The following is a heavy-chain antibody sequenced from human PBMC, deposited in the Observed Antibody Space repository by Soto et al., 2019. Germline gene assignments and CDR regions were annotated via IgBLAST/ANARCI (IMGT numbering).Heavy chain of an antibody. D-gene: IGHD4-4*01. CDR2: IYHTGTT. CDR3: ATNYDYRIDY. J-gene: IGHJ4*02. CDR1: GGSVISSGGYS. Sequence: SETLSLTCAVSGGSVISSGGYSWSWIRQPPGKGLEWLGYIYHTGTTFYNPSLKSRVTISIDRSKNQFSLKLNSVTAADTAVYYCATNYDYRIDYWGQGTLVTVSS. V-gene: IGHV4-30-2*01.